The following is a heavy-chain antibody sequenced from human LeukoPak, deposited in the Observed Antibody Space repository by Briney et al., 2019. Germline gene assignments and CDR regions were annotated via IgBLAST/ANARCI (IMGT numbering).Heavy chain of an antibody. CDR3: ARAIYQLLWSDY. V-gene: IGHV3-30*04. D-gene: IGHD2-2*01. CDR1: GFTFSSYA. J-gene: IGHJ4*02. Sequence: PGGPLRLSCAASGFTFSSYAMHWVRQAPGKGLEWVAVISYDGSNKYYADSVKGRFTISRDNSKNTLYLQMNSLRAEDTAVYYCARAIYQLLWSDYWGQGTLVTVSS. CDR2: ISYDGSNK.